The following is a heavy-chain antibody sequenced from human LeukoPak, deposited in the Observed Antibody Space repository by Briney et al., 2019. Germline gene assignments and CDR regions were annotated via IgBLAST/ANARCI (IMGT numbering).Heavy chain of an antibody. J-gene: IGHJ4*02. CDR2: FDPEDGET. V-gene: IGHV1-24*01. CDR1: GYTLTELS. CDR3: ATILGSGWLCFDY. Sequence: ASVKVSCKVSGYTLTELSTHCVRQAPGKGLEWMGGFDPEDGETIYAQKFQGRVTMTEDTSTDTAYMELSSLRSEDTAVYYCATILGSGWLCFDYWGQGTLVTVSS. D-gene: IGHD6-19*01.